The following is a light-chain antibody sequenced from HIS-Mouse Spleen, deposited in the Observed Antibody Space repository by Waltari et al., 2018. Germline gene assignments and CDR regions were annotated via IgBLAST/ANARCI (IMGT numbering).Light chain of an antibody. CDR3: SSYTSSSTLV. CDR1: SSDVGGYNY. CDR2: DVS. J-gene: IGLJ2*01. V-gene: IGLV2-14*03. Sequence: QSALTQPASVSGSPGQSITLSCTGTSSDVGGYNYVLRYQQHPGKAPTLMIYDVSNPPSGVSNRFSGSKSGNTASLTISGLQAEDEADYYCSSYTSSSTLVFGGGTKLTVL.